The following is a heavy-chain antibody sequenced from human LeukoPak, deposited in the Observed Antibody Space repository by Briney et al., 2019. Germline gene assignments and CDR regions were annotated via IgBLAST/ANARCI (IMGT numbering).Heavy chain of an antibody. CDR1: GFTVSSNF. J-gene: IGHJ4*02. V-gene: IGHV3-53*01. CDR3: AREARNTVTYFFDY. Sequence: GGSLRLSCAASGFTVSSNFVSWVRQAPGKGLEWVSIIYSDGTTYYADSVTGRFTISRDNSKNTVYLQMNSLRVEDTAVYYCAREARNTVTYFFDYWGQGTLVTVSS. D-gene: IGHD4-17*01. CDR2: IYSDGTT.